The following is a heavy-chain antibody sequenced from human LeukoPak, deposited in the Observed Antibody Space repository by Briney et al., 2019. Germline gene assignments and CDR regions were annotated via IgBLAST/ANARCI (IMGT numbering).Heavy chain of an antibody. CDR2: ISSSSSTI. V-gene: IGHV3-48*04. J-gene: IGHJ4*02. Sequence: PGGSLRLSCAASGFTFSSYAMSWVRQAPGKGLEWISYISSSSSTIYYADSVKGRFTISRDSAKNSLFLQMNSLRAEDTAVYFCAREDYYDGSGYPAFDYWGQGTLVTISS. CDR3: AREDYYDGSGYPAFDY. D-gene: IGHD3-22*01. CDR1: GFTFSSYA.